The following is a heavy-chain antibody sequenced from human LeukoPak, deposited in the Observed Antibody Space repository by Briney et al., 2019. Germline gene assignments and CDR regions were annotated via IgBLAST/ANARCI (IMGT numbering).Heavy chain of an antibody. CDR2: LSGSGIST. CDR1: GFTFATYA. J-gene: IGHJ4*02. Sequence: GGSLRLSCAASGFTFATYAMGWVRQAPGKGLEWVAALSGSGISTYYADSVKGRFTISRDNSENTLHLQMAGLKAEDTAFYFCAKGRGTGTYYYDYWGRGTLVTVSS. V-gene: IGHV3-23*01. D-gene: IGHD3/OR15-3a*01. CDR3: AKGRGTGTYYYDY.